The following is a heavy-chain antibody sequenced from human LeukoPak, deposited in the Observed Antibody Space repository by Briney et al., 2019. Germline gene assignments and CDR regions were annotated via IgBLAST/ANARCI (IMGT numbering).Heavy chain of an antibody. CDR1: GYTLTELS. J-gene: IGHJ4*02. CDR3: ATDRSHRTGRSRNLLDY. V-gene: IGHV1-24*01. Sequence: ASVKVSCKVSGYTLTELSMHWVRQAPGKGLEWMGGFDPEDGETIYAQKFQGRVTMTEDTSTDTAYMELSSLRSEDTAVYYCATDRSHRTGRSRNLLDYWGQGTLVTVSS. D-gene: IGHD1-1*01. CDR2: FDPEDGET.